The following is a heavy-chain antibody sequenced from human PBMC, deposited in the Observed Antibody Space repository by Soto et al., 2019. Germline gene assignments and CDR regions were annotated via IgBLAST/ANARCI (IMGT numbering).Heavy chain of an antibody. V-gene: IGHV4-34*01. CDR1: GGSFSGY. CDR3: ARGGAYSGYGDFDC. J-gene: IGHJ4*02. D-gene: IGHD5-12*01. Sequence: QVQLQQWGAGLLKPSETLSLTCAVYGGSFSGYWSWIRQPPGKGLEWIGEINHSGSTNSNPSLKRRVTISVDPSKNQFSLKLSSVTAADAAVYYCARGGAYSGYGDFDCWGQGILVTVSS. CDR2: INHSGST.